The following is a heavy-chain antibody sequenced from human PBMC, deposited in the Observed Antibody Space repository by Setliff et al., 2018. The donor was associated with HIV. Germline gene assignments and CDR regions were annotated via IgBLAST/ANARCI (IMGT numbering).Heavy chain of an antibody. CDR3: AREGVGSYNWNDVGAFDI. CDR2: IIPIFGTA. Sequence: SVKVSCKASGGTFSSYAISWVRQAPGQGLEWMGGIIPIFGTANYAQKFQGRVTITTDESTSTAYMELSSLRSEDTAVYYCAREGVGSYNWNDVGAFDIWGQGTMVTVSS. CDR1: GGTFSSYA. D-gene: IGHD1-20*01. J-gene: IGHJ3*02. V-gene: IGHV1-69*05.